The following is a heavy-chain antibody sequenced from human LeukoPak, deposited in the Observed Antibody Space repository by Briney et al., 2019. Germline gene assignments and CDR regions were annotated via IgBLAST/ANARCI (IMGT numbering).Heavy chain of an antibody. Sequence: GMSLRLSCAASGFTFSSLGMHWVRQAPGKGLEWVAVIWYGGSNKYYADSVKGRFTISRDNSKNTLYLQMNSLRAEDTAVYYCARELGYGHGFDYWGQGTLVTVSS. CDR3: ARELGYGHGFDY. V-gene: IGHV3-33*01. J-gene: IGHJ4*02. D-gene: IGHD5-18*01. CDR2: IWYGGSNK. CDR1: GFTFSSLG.